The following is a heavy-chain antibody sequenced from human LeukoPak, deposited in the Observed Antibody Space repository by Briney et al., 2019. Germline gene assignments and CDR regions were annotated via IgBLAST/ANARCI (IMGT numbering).Heavy chain of an antibody. J-gene: IGHJ4*02. CDR1: DGSIRTYY. V-gene: IGHV4-59*03. CDR3: ATNKDWAEAD. Sequence: SETLSLTCSVSDGSIRTYYWSWIRQSPGQGLEWIGNIYYRGDINYNPSLKSRVIISIDTSKNQFSLKVTSLTAADTAVYYCATNKDWAEADWGQGTLVIVSA. D-gene: IGHD3/OR15-3a*01. CDR2: IYYRGDI.